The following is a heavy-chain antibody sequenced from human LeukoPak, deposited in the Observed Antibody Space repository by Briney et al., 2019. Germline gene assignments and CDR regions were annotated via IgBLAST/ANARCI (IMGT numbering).Heavy chain of an antibody. Sequence: SETLSLTCTVSGGSISSDGYYWSWIRQHPGKGLEWIGYIYYSGSTYYNPSLKSRVTISVDTSKNQFSLKLSSVTAADTAVYYCARVPIITMVRGVIHGFDYWGQGTLVTVSS. V-gene: IGHV4-31*03. CDR1: GGSISSDGYY. J-gene: IGHJ4*02. CDR2: IYYSGST. CDR3: ARVPIITMVRGVIHGFDY. D-gene: IGHD3-10*01.